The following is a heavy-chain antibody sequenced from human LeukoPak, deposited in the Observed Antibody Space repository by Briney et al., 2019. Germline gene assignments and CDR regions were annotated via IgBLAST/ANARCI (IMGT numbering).Heavy chain of an antibody. V-gene: IGHV3-30*04. CDR2: ISYDGSNK. CDR3: ARVSYGFREAFDY. Sequence: GGSLRLSCAASGFTFSSYAMHWVRQAPGKGLEWVAVISYDGSNKYYADSVEGRFTISRDNPKNTLYLQMNSLRAEDTAVYYCARVSYGFREAFDYWGQGTLVTVSS. J-gene: IGHJ4*02. D-gene: IGHD5-18*01. CDR1: GFTFSSYA.